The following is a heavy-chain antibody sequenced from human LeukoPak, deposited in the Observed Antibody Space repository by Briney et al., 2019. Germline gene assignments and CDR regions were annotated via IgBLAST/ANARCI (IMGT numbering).Heavy chain of an antibody. CDR2: IYHSGST. D-gene: IGHD2-2*01. V-gene: IGHV4-38-2*02. CDR3: ARDYCSSTSCPKTN. CDR1: GYSISSGYY. J-gene: IGHJ4*02. Sequence: PSETLSLTCTVSGYSISSGYYWGWIRQPPGKGLEWIGSIYHSGSTYYNPSLKSRVTISVDTSKNQFSLKLSSVTAADTAVYYCARDYCSSTSCPKTNWGQGTLVTVSS.